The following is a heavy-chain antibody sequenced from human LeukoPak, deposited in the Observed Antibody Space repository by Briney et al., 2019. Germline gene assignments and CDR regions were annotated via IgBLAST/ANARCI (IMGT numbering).Heavy chain of an antibody. CDR1: GGSISSSSYY. CDR2: IYYSGST. Sequence: SETLSLTCTVSGGSISSSSYYWGWIRQPPGKGLEWIGSIYYSGSTYYNPSLKSRVTLSVDTSKNQFSLKLSSVTAADTAVYYCARGPPPDFDYWGRGTLVTVSS. CDR3: ARGPPPDFDY. V-gene: IGHV4-39*07. J-gene: IGHJ4*02.